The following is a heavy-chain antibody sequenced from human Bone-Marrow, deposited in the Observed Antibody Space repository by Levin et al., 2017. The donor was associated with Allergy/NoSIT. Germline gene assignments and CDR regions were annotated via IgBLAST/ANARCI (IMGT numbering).Heavy chain of an antibody. CDR2: IRSKTDSGTT. V-gene: IGHV3-15*01. J-gene: IGHJ4*02. Sequence: GGSLRLSCAASGFTFTKAWMNWVRQAPGKGLEWVGRIRSKTDSGTTDYAAPVKGRFTISRDDAKNRMYLQINSLRTEDTALYYCTTVDEDSGFDFDNWGQGTLVTVSS. CDR3: TTVDEDSGFDFDN. D-gene: IGHD5-12*01. CDR1: GFTFTKAW.